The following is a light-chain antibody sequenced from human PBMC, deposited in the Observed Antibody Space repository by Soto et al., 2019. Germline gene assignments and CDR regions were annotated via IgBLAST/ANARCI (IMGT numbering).Light chain of an antibody. CDR1: QSISSN. J-gene: IGKJ4*02. CDR3: QQSSSTPLT. CDR2: AAS. V-gene: IGKV1-39*01. Sequence: DIQMTQSPSSLSASVGDRVTITCRASQSISSNLQWYQQKPGKAPRLLIYAASSLQSGVPSRFSGSGSGTDFTLTISSLQPEDFATYYCQQSSSTPLTFGGGPKVEIK.